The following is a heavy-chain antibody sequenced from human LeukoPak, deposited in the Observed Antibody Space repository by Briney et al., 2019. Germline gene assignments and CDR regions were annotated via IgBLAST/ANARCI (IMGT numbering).Heavy chain of an antibody. CDR3: ARDHDYGPDY. J-gene: IGHJ4*02. V-gene: IGHV1-2*02. CDR1: GYTFTVHY. D-gene: IGHD4/OR15-4a*01. CDR2: IKPDSGAT. Sequence: ASLKVSCKASGYTFTVHYLHWLRQAPGQGLEWMGWIKPDSGATNFAQNFQGRVTMPSDTSINTAYMELSSLTSDDTAMYYCARDHDYGPDYWGQGTLVTVSA.